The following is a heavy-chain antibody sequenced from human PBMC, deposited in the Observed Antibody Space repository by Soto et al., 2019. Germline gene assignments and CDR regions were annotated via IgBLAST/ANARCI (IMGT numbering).Heavy chain of an antibody. CDR3: TRSLFLATNDYEPFDY. CDR2: ISGGGNDA. V-gene: IGHV3-23*01. Sequence: EVQLLESGGGLVQPGGSLVLSCAASGFPFSSYAMSWVRQAPGKGLEWVSSISGGGNDAYYADSVKGRFTISRDNSKNTLYLQMHSLRADDTAVHYCTRSLFLATNDYEPFDYWGQGTLVTVSS. D-gene: IGHD3-22*01. CDR1: GFPFSSYA. J-gene: IGHJ4*02.